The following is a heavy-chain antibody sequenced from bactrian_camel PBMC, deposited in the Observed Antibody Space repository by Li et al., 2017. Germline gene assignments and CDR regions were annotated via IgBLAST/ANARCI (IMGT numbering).Heavy chain of an antibody. V-gene: IGHV3S6*01. CDR2: IYSDGRIT. Sequence: VQLVESGGGSVQPGGSLTLSCVASGFTVSRYWMYWVRQAPGKGLEWVSSIYSDGRITYHADSVKGRFTISRDNAKNTLYLQMNSLKTEDTAVYYCARMGWYVPYDYWGVGTQVTVS. CDR1: GFTVSRYW. CDR3: ARMGWYVPYDY. J-gene: IGHJ4*01. D-gene: IGHD6*01.